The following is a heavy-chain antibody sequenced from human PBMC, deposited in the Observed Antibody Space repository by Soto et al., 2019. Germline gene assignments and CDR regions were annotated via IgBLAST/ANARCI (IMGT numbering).Heavy chain of an antibody. Sequence: SETLSLTCTVSGGSIGSFYWSWIRQPPGKRLEWIGYVHYSGNTDYNPSLKSRVTMSVDTSKNQFSLKLSSVTAADTAVYYCARAPGSRHYSNYWGQRNLVTVSS. CDR2: VHYSGNT. CDR1: GGSIGSFY. J-gene: IGHJ4*02. V-gene: IGHV4-59*12. D-gene: IGHD3-10*01. CDR3: ARAPGSRHYSNY.